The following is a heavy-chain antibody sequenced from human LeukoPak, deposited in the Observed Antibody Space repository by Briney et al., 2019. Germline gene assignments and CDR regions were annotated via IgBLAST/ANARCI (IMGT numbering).Heavy chain of an antibody. J-gene: IGHJ4*02. V-gene: IGHV1-3*01. CDR2: INAGNGNT. CDR3: ARDSWQLPDY. Sequence: WMGWINAGNGNTKYSQKFQGRVTITRDTSASTAYMELSSLRSEDTAVYYCARDSWQLPDYWGQGTLVTVSS. D-gene: IGHD6-6*01.